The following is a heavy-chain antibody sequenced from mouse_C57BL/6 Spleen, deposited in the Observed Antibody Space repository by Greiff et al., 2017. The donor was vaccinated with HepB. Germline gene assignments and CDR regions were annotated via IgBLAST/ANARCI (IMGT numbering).Heavy chain of an antibody. CDR1: GYAFSSSW. CDR3: ARGTYDGYYGYFDY. D-gene: IGHD2-3*01. J-gene: IGHJ2*01. Sequence: VQLQQSGPELVKPGASVKISCKASGYAFSSSWMNWVKQRPGKGLEWIGRIYPGDGDTNYNGKFKGKATLTADKSSSTAYMQLSSLTSEDSAVYFCARGTYDGYYGYFDYWGQGTTLTVSS. V-gene: IGHV1-82*01. CDR2: IYPGDGDT.